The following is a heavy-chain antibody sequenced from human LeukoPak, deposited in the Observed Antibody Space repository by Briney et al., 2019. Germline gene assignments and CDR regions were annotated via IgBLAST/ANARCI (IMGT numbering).Heavy chain of an antibody. D-gene: IGHD4-17*01. J-gene: IGHJ6*04. V-gene: IGHV3-74*01. CDR2: INSDGSST. Sequence: GGSLRLSCAASGFTFSSYWMHWVRQAPGKGLVWVSRINSDGSSTSYADPVKGRFTISRDNAKNTLYLQMNSLRAEDTAVYYCARSTVTHYYYGMDVWGKGTTVTVSS. CDR1: GFTFSSYW. CDR3: ARSTVTHYYYGMDV.